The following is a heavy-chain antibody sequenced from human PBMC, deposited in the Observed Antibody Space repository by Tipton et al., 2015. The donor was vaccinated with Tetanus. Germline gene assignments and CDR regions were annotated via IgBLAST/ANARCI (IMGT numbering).Heavy chain of an antibody. D-gene: IGHD2-21*01. CDR1: GGSISDNY. V-gene: IGHV4-59*12. Sequence: TLSLTCTVSGGSISDNYWSWIRQAPGKGLEWIGYVYSTGSASYSPSLSRRVTISIDTSKNRFSLKMTSVTTADTAVYFCARVEDLWSCVIDYWGPGTHVTVSS. J-gene: IGHJ4*02. CDR3: ARVEDLWSCVIDY. CDR2: VYSTGSA.